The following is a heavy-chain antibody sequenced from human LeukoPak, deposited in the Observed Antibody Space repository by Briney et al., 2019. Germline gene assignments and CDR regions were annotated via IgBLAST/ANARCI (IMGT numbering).Heavy chain of an antibody. D-gene: IGHD6-19*01. V-gene: IGHV3-21*01. CDR3: ARGVAVTGTWYWFDP. CDR1: GFIFSNYD. CDR2: TDTIGFAK. Sequence: PGGSLRLSCAASGFIFSNYDMNWVRQAPGRGLEWVSSTDTIGFAKYYADSVKGRLTISRDNARNSLYLQMNSLRAEDTAIYYCARGVAVTGTWYWFDPWGQGTLVTVSS. J-gene: IGHJ5*02.